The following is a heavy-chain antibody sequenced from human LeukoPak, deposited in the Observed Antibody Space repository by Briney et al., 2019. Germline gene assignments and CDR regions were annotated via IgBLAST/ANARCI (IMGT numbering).Heavy chain of an antibody. V-gene: IGHV3-69-1*01. Sequence: GGSLRLSCAASGFTFSDYDMSWLRQAPGKGLERVSSISSGGTTYYADSVKGRFTISRDNAKNSLYLQMNSLRAEDTAVYYCARGRREEWLLYDGEWYFDYWGQGTLVTVSS. CDR1: GFTFSDYD. CDR2: ISSGGTT. J-gene: IGHJ4*02. D-gene: IGHD3-3*01. CDR3: ARGRREEWLLYDGEWYFDY.